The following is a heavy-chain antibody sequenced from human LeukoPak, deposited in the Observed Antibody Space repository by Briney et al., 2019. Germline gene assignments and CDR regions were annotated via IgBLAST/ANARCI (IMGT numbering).Heavy chain of an antibody. Sequence: PGGSLRLSCAASGFTFSSYSMNWVRQAPGKGLEWVSSISSSSSYIYYADSVKGRFTISRDNAKNSLYLQMNSLRAEDTAVYYCASYSSGYRDSVDYWGQGTLVTVSS. D-gene: IGHD3-22*01. V-gene: IGHV3-21*01. CDR2: ISSSSSYI. CDR1: GFTFSSYS. CDR3: ASYSSGYRDSVDY. J-gene: IGHJ4*02.